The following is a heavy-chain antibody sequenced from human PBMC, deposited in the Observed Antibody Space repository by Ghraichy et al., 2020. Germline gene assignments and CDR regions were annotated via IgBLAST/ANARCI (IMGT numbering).Heavy chain of an antibody. Sequence: GGSLRLSCAASGFTFSNYGMYWVRQAPGKGLEWVAVISFDGSNKSYADSVKGRFTISRDNSNNKLYLQMNSLRGDDSAVYYCAKGAGVDYFDYWGQGTLVTASS. J-gene: IGHJ4*02. V-gene: IGHV3-30*18. CDR1: GFTFSNYG. CDR2: ISFDGSNK. CDR3: AKGAGVDYFDY. D-gene: IGHD3-3*01.